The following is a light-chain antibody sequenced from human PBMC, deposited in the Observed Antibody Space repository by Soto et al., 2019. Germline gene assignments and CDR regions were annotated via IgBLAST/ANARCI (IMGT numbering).Light chain of an antibody. CDR2: GNT. CDR3: QSYDSDVTEFYV. Sequence: QSVLTQPPSVSGAPGRTVTISCTGSDSNIGAGFDVHWYQQLPGSAPKLLIYGNTRRPSGVPDRFSGSQSGTSASLAISGLQAEDEGDYSRQSYDSDVTEFYVFGTGTKLTVL. J-gene: IGLJ1*01. V-gene: IGLV1-40*01. CDR1: DSNIGAGFD.